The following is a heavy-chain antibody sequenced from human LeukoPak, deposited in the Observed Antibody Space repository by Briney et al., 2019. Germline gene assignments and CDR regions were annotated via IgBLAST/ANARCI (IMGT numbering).Heavy chain of an antibody. CDR3: ARDPPDTIFGVVTLPYYYMDV. J-gene: IGHJ6*03. Sequence: GGSLRLSCAASGFTFSSYSMNWVRQAPGKGLEWVSSISSSSSYIYYADSVKGRFTISRDNAKNSLYLQMNSLRAEDTALYYCARDPPDTIFGVVTLPYYYMDVWGKGTTVTVSS. CDR1: GFTFSSYS. D-gene: IGHD3-3*01. V-gene: IGHV3-21*01. CDR2: ISSSSSYI.